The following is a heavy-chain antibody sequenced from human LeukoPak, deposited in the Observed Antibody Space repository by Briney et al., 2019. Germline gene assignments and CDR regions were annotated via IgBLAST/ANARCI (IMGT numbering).Heavy chain of an antibody. V-gene: IGHV4-4*07. CDR3: ARELELERRFANWYHYYMDV. D-gene: IGHD1-1*01. CDR1: GGSISSYY. CDR2: IYTSRST. Sequence: SETLSLTCTVSGGSISSYYWSWIRQPAGKGLEWIGRIYTSRSTNYNPSLKSRVTMSVDTSKNQFSLKLSSVTAADTAVYYCARELELERRFANWYHYYMDVWGIGTTVTISS. J-gene: IGHJ6*03.